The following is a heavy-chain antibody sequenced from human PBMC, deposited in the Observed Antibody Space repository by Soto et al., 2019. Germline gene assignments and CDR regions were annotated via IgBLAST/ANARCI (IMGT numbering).Heavy chain of an antibody. V-gene: IGHV4-31*03. D-gene: IGHD3-10*01. CDR3: ARGDTMVRGFDY. J-gene: IGHJ4*02. CDR1: GGSISSGGYY. CDR2: IYYSGST. Sequence: PSETLSLTCTVSGGSISSGGYYWSWIRQHPGKGLEWIGYIYYSGSTYYNPSLKSRVTISVDTSKNQFSLKLSFVTAADTAVYYCARGDTMVRGFDYWGQGTLVTVSS.